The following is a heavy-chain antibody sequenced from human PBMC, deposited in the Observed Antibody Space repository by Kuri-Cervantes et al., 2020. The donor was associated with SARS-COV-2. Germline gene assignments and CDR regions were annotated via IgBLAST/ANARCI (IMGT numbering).Heavy chain of an antibody. CDR2: VSYDGSDN. CDR1: GFSFSSYA. Sequence: GGSLRLSCATSGFSFSSYAMHWVRQAPGKGPEWVAVVSYDGSDNDYADSVKGRFSISRDNSKNTLYLQMSSLRIEDTAIYYCARAYYYDSSGYYSNWFDPWGQGTLVTVSS. D-gene: IGHD3-22*01. J-gene: IGHJ5*02. V-gene: IGHV3-30*04. CDR3: ARAYYYDSSGYYSNWFDP.